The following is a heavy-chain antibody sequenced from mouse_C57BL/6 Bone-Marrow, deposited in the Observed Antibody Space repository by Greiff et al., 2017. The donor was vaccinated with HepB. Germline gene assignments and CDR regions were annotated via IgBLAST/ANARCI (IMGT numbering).Heavy chain of an antibody. J-gene: IGHJ4*01. CDR1: GSTFSNYT. D-gene: IGHD1-1*01. V-gene: IGHV5-12*01. CDR2: ISNGGGRT. CDR3: ARPHYYGSSYAMDY. Sequence: EVQRVESGGGLVKPGGSWNLSCEAPGSTFSNYTMYWVRQTPEKRLEGVASISNGGGRTYYPDTVKGRFTISRDNAKNTLYLQMSRLKSEDTAMYYCARPHYYGSSYAMDYWGQGTSVTVSS.